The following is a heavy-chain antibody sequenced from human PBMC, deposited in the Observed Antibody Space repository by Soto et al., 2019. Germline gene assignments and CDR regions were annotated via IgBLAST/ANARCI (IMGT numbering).Heavy chain of an antibody. D-gene: IGHD3-9*01. Sequence: ASVKVSCKASGGTFSSYAISWVRQAPGQGLEWMGGIIPIFGTANYAQKFQGRVTITADESTSTAYMELSSLRSEDTAVYYCARDRGYAYYDILTGYQEAYYQGMDVWAPGTTVTVSS. CDR3: ARDRGYAYYDILTGYQEAYYQGMDV. V-gene: IGHV1-69*13. CDR2: IIPIFGTA. CDR1: GGTFSSYA. J-gene: IGHJ6*02.